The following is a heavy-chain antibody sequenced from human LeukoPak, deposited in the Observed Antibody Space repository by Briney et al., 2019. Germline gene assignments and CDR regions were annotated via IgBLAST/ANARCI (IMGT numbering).Heavy chain of an antibody. J-gene: IGHJ4*02. CDR3: ARDFQIGSSSWGFFHY. V-gene: IGHV3-23*01. CDR2: IRGSGGST. Sequence: GGSLRLSCAASGFTFSSYSMSWVRQAPGKGLEWVSVIRGSGGSTYYADSVKGRFTISRDNSKNTLYLQMNSLRAEDTAVYYCARDFQIGSSSWGFFHYWGQGTLVTVSS. D-gene: IGHD6-6*01. CDR1: GFTFSSYS.